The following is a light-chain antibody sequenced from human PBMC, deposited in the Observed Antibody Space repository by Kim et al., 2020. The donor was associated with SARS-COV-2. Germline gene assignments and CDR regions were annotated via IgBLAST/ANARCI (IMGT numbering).Light chain of an antibody. CDR3: QQYVSSPRT. J-gene: IGKJ1*01. V-gene: IGKV3-20*01. Sequence: SPGERATLSCRASQTVRSNYLAWYQQKPGQAPRLLIYNASYRATGIPDRFSGSGSGTDFTLTISGLEPGDLAVYYCQQYVSSPRTFGQGTKVDIK. CDR1: QTVRSNY. CDR2: NAS.